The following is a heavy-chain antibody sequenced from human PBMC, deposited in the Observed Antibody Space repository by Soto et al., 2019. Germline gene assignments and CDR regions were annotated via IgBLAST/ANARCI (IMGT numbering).Heavy chain of an antibody. CDR3: ATRQGGSYNWFDP. J-gene: IGHJ5*02. V-gene: IGHV4-39*01. CDR2: AYYSGST. CDR1: GGSISSSRYS. D-gene: IGHD2-15*01. Sequence: QLQLQESGPGLVKPSETLSLACTVSGGSISSSRYSWGWIRQPPGKGLEWIGSAYYSGSTHYNPSLKSRVTMSVDTSKNQFSLKLSSVTAADTAVYYCATRQGGSYNWFDPWGQGTLVTVSS.